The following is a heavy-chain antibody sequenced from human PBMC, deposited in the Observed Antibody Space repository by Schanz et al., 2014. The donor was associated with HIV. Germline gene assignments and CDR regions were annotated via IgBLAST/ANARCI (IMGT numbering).Heavy chain of an antibody. Sequence: EVQLLESGGGVVQPGRSLRLSCAASGFTFSRDAMSWVRQAPGKGLEWVSTISGSGGRTYYADSVKGRFTISRDNSKNTVYLQMNSLRAEDTAIYYCAKNGITDYFDYWGQGSLVTVSS. V-gene: IGHV3-23*01. D-gene: IGHD1-26*01. J-gene: IGHJ4*02. CDR3: AKNGITDYFDY. CDR2: ISGSGGRT. CDR1: GFTFSRDA.